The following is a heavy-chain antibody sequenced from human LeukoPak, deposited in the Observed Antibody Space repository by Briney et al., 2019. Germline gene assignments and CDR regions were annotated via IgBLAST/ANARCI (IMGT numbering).Heavy chain of an antibody. CDR2: IYSGGST. J-gene: IGHJ4*02. V-gene: IGHV3-53*01. CDR1: GFTVSSNY. Sequence: GGSLRLSCAASGFTVSSNYMSWVRQAPGKGLEWVSVIYSGGSTYYADSVKGRFTISRDNSKNTLYLQMNNLRAEDAAVYYCARNNYYDSSGSLDYWGQGTLVTVSS. D-gene: IGHD3-22*01. CDR3: ARNNYYDSSGSLDY.